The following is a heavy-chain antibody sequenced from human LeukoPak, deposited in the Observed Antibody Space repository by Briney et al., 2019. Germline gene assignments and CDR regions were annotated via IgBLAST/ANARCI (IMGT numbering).Heavy chain of an antibody. D-gene: IGHD6-19*01. CDR3: AAFTAGWAFDI. CDR2: ISYDGSLK. V-gene: IGHV3-30*03. Sequence: GGSLRLSCAASGFTLSSHGMHWVRQAPGRGLDWVAVISYDGSLKYYSDSVKGRFTISRDNSKNTLYLQMNSLRAEDTAVYYCAAFTAGWAFDIWGQGTMVTVSS. CDR1: GFTLSSHG. J-gene: IGHJ3*02.